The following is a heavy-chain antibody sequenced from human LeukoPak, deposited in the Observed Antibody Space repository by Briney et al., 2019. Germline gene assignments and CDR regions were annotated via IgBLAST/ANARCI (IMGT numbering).Heavy chain of an antibody. J-gene: IGHJ4*02. CDR1: GDSVSSSRYY. CDR3: AKYSSSSDYFDY. CDR2: IYYSGTT. D-gene: IGHD6-6*01. Sequence: SETLSLTCIVSGDSVSSSRYYWGWIRQPPGRGLEWIGSIYYSGTTFYNPSLKSRVTISVDTSKNQFSMKLTSVTAADTAVYYCAKYSSSSDYFDYWGQGTLVTVSS. V-gene: IGHV4-39*07.